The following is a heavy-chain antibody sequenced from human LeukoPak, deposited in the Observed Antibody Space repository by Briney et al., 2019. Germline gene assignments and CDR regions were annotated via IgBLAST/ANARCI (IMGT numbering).Heavy chain of an antibody. V-gene: IGHV4-39*01. CDR2: IYYSGST. CDR3: ARQYYDYVWGSYRLDY. D-gene: IGHD3-16*02. Sequence: PSETLSPTCTVSGGSISSSSYCWGWIRQPPGKGLEWIGSIYYSGSTYYNPSLKSRVTISVDTSKNQFSLKLSSVTAADTAVYYCARQYYDYVWGSYRLDYWGQGTLVTVSS. J-gene: IGHJ4*02. CDR1: GGSISSSSYC.